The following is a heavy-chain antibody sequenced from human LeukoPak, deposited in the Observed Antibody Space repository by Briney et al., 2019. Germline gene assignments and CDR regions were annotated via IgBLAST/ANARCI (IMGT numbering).Heavy chain of an antibody. Sequence: GGSLRLSCAASGFTFDDYAMHWVRQAPGKGLEWVSGISWNSGSIGYADSVKGRFTISRDNAKNSLYLQMNSLRAEDTALYYCAKEYLNDHYYDSSGALDYWGQGTLVTVS. CDR2: ISWNSGSI. J-gene: IGHJ4*02. CDR3: AKEYLNDHYYDSSGALDY. D-gene: IGHD3-22*01. V-gene: IGHV3-9*01. CDR1: GFTFDDYA.